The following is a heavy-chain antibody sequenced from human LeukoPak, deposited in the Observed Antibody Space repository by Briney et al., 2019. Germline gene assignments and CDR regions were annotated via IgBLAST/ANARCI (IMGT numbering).Heavy chain of an antibody. D-gene: IGHD6-19*01. CDR3: ARDSSGWYYFDY. V-gene: IGHV3-48*03. J-gene: IGHJ4*02. Sequence: PGGSLRLSCAASGFTFSNYERNWVRQAPGKGLEWVSYISRSSGSSIYYADSVKGRFTISRDNAKNSLYLQMNSLRAEDTAVYYCARDSSGWYYFDYWGQGILVTVSS. CDR2: ISRSSGSSI. CDR1: GFTFSNYE.